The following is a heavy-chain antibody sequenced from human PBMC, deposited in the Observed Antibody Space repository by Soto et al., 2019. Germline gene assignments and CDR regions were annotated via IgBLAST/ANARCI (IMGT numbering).Heavy chain of an antibody. V-gene: IGHV3-23*01. Sequence: PGGALGLACVASDFTFSSYAMSWVRQAPGKGLDWVSAISGSGGSTYYADSVKGRFTISRDNSKNTLYLQMNSLRAEDTAVYYCAKDLFSPSRGDYVGHYWGQGTLVTVSS. CDR1: DFTFSSYA. D-gene: IGHD4-17*01. CDR2: ISGSGGST. J-gene: IGHJ4*02. CDR3: AKDLFSPSRGDYVGHY.